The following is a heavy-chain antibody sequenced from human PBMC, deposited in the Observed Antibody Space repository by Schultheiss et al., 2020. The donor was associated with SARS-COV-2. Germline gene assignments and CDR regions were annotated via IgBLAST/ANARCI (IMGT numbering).Heavy chain of an antibody. CDR1: GFTFSSYG. CDR2: IWYDGSNK. D-gene: IGHD2-21*01. V-gene: IGHV3-33*01. J-gene: IGHJ6*02. Sequence: GGSLRLSCAASGFTFSSYGMHWVRQAPGKGLEWVAVIWYDGSNKYYADSVKGRFTISRDNSKNTLYLQMNSLRAEDTAVYYCARDTSRWAYYGMDVWGQGTTVTVSS. CDR3: ARDTSRWAYYGMDV.